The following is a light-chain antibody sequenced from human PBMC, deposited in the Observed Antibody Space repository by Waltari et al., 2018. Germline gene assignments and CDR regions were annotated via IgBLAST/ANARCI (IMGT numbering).Light chain of an antibody. J-gene: IGKJ4*01. Sequence: DIQMTQSPSSLSASVGDRVNITCHASQDISNYLNWYQQKPGKAPKLLIYDATNLETGVPSRFSGSGSGTDFTFTISSLQPEDIATYYCQQYDNLPLTFGGGTKVEIK. V-gene: IGKV1-33*01. CDR2: DAT. CDR1: QDISNY. CDR3: QQYDNLPLT.